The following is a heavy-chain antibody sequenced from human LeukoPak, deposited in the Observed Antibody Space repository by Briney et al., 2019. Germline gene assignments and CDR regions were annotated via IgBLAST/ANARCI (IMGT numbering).Heavy chain of an antibody. J-gene: IGHJ4*02. Sequence: PGGSLRLSCAASGFTFDDYAMHWVRQAPGKGLEWVSGISWNSGSIGYADSVKGRFTISRDNAKNSLYLQMNSLRAEDTALYYCAKDRRYSGYDGEDYFDYWGQGTLVTVSS. D-gene: IGHD5-12*01. CDR3: AKDRRYSGYDGEDYFDY. CDR1: GFTFDDYA. V-gene: IGHV3-9*01. CDR2: ISWNSGSI.